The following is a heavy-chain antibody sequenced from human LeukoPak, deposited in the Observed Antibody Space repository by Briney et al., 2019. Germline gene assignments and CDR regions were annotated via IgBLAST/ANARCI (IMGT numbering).Heavy chain of an antibody. CDR3: ARIFYDSSGYYYYGMDV. V-gene: IGHV1-2*02. CDR1: GYTFTGYY. J-gene: IGHJ6*02. CDR2: INPNSGGT. D-gene: IGHD3-22*01. Sequence: ASVKVSCKASGYTFTGYYMHWVRQAPGQGLEWMGWINPNSGGTNYAQKFQGRVTMTRDTPISTAYMELSRLRSDDTAVYYCARIFYDSSGYYYYGMDVWGQGTTVTVSS.